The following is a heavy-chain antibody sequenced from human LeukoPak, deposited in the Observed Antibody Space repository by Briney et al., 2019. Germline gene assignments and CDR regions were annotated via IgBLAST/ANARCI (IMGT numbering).Heavy chain of an antibody. D-gene: IGHD5-12*01. CDR1: GFTLRTYD. CDR3: VRVAWLDYHGMDV. V-gene: IGHV3-13*01. Sequence: GGSLRLSCEASGFTLRTYDFHWVRQAKGIGLEWVSGIGSAGDTYYAGSVKGRFTMSRENAKKSLYLQMNSLRAGDTAIYYCVRVAWLDYHGMDVWGQGTTVTVSS. CDR2: IGSAGDT. J-gene: IGHJ6*02.